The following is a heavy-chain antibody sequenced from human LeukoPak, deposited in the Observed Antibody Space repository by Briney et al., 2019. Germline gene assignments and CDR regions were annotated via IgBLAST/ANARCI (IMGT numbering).Heavy chain of an antibody. CDR3: ARDRSGTFDY. V-gene: IGHV3-33*01. Sequence: PGGSLRLSCAASGFTFSSYDMHWVRQAPGKGLEWVALIWYDGGNKYYADSVKGRFTISRDNSRNTLYLQMNSLRAEDTAVYYCARDRSGTFDYWGQGTLVTVSS. J-gene: IGHJ4*02. CDR1: GFTFSSYD. CDR2: IWYDGGNK. D-gene: IGHD2-15*01.